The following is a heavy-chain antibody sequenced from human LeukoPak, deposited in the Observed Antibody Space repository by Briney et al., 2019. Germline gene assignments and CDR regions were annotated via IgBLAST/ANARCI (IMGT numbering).Heavy chain of an antibody. Sequence: TTSEALSLTCTVSGGSISSYYWSWIRQPPGKGLEWIGYIYYSGSTNYNPSLKSRVTISVDTSKNQFSLKLSSVTAADTAVYYCARGLNTMVRGARYYYYYYMDVWGKGTTVTVSS. J-gene: IGHJ6*03. D-gene: IGHD3-10*01. CDR3: ARGLNTMVRGARYYYYYYMDV. CDR1: GGSISSYY. CDR2: IYYSGST. V-gene: IGHV4-59*01.